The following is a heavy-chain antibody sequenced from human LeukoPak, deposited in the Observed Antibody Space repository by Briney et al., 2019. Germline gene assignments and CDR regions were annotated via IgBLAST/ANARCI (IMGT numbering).Heavy chain of an antibody. D-gene: IGHD6-19*01. V-gene: IGHV3-30*18. Sequence: GRSLRLSCAASGFTFSSYGMHWVRQAPGKGLEWVAVISYDGSNKYYADSVKGRFTISRDNSKNSLYLQMNSLRAEDTAVYYCAKGYSSGWLGFDYWGQGTLVTVS. CDR2: ISYDGSNK. CDR3: AKGYSSGWLGFDY. CDR1: GFTFSSYG. J-gene: IGHJ4*02.